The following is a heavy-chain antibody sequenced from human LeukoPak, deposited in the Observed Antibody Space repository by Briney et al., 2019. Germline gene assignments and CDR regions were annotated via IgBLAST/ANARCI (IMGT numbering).Heavy chain of an antibody. D-gene: IGHD2-2*01. Sequence: QAGGSLRLSCAASGFTFSSYAMSWVRQAPGKGLEWVSAISGSGGSTYYADSVKGRFTISRDNSKNTLYLQMNSLRAEDTAVYYCAELGYCSSTSCSQFDYWGQGTLVTVSS. J-gene: IGHJ4*02. V-gene: IGHV3-23*01. CDR2: ISGSGGST. CDR1: GFTFSSYA. CDR3: AELGYCSSTSCSQFDY.